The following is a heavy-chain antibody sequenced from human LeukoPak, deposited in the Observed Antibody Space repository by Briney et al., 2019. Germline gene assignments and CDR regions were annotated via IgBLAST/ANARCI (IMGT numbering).Heavy chain of an antibody. CDR1: GYTFTSNY. D-gene: IGHD2-21*02. CDR2: INPSGGST. Sequence: GASVKVSCKASGYTFTSNYINWVRQAPGQGLEWMGLINPSGGSTNYAQKFQGRVTITADESTSTAYMELSSVRSKDTAVYYCARVNCGGDCYSDRGAFDIWGQGTMVTVSS. V-gene: IGHV1-46*01. CDR3: ARVNCGGDCYSDRGAFDI. J-gene: IGHJ3*02.